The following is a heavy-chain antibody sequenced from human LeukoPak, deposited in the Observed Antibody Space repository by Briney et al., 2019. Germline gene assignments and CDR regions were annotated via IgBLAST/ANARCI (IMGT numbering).Heavy chain of an antibody. V-gene: IGHV3-48*03. CDR2: ISSSGSTI. J-gene: IGHJ4*02. Sequence: GGSLRLSCAASGFTFSSYEMSWVRQAPGKGLEWVSYISSSGSTIYYADSVKGRFTISRDNAKNSLYLQMNSLRAEDTAVYYCARGQRVAAYFDYWGQGTLVTVSS. CDR1: GFTFSSYE. D-gene: IGHD2-15*01. CDR3: ARGQRVAAYFDY.